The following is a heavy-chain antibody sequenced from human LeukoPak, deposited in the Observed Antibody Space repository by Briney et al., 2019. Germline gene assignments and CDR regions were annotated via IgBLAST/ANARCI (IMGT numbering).Heavy chain of an antibody. CDR2: IYYSRST. V-gene: IGHV4-59*01. J-gene: IGHJ4*02. Sequence: SETLSLTCTVSAGSISRYYWSWIRQPPGKGLEWIGYIYYSRSTNYNPSLKSRVTISVDTSKNQFSLKLTSVTAADTAVYYCARDRDSSGYYDYWGQGTLVTVSS. CDR1: AGSISRYY. CDR3: ARDRDSSGYYDY. D-gene: IGHD3-22*01.